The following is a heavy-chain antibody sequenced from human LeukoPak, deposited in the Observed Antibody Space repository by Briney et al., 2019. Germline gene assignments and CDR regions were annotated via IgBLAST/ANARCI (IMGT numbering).Heavy chain of an antibody. CDR2: IYYSGST. Sequence: SETLSLTCTVSGGSISSSSYYWGWIRQPPGKGLEWIGYIYYSGSTYYNPSLKSRVTISVDTSKNQFSLKLSSVTAADTAVYYCARESNYYGTGRYNWFDPWGQGTLVTVSS. CDR3: ARESNYYGTGRYNWFDP. J-gene: IGHJ5*02. CDR1: GGSISSSSYY. D-gene: IGHD3-10*01. V-gene: IGHV4-30-4*08.